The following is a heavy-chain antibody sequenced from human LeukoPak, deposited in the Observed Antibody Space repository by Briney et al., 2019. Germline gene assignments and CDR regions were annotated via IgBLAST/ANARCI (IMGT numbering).Heavy chain of an antibody. CDR2: IGSSGGGI. CDR1: GFTFSTYA. V-gene: IGHV3-23*01. D-gene: IGHD7-27*01. CDR3: AIDPNWGTHS. J-gene: IGHJ4*02. Sequence: AGGSLRLSCAASGFTFSTYAMSWVRQAPGKGLEWVSIIGSSGGGIHYADSVKGRFTISRDNSKNALYLQMNSLRVEDTAVYYCAIDPNWGTHSWGQGVLVTVPS.